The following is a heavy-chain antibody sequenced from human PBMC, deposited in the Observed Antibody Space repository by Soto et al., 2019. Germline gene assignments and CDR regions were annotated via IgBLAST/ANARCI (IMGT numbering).Heavy chain of an antibody. CDR1: GYSFTSYW. CDR2: IDPSDSDT. D-gene: IGHD3-3*01. J-gene: IGHJ6*02. Sequence: GESLKISCKGSGYSFTSYWISWVRQMPGKGLEGMGRIDPSDSDTNYSPSFQGHVTISADKSISTAYLQWSSLKASDTAMYYCATSKFRFLEPFSADQPHYGMDVWGQGTTVTVSS. V-gene: IGHV5-10-1*01. CDR3: ATSKFRFLEPFSADQPHYGMDV.